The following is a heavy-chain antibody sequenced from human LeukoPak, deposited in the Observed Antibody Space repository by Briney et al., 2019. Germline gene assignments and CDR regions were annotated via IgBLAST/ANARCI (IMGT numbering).Heavy chain of an antibody. CDR2: IYYSGST. V-gene: IGHV4-30-4*01. D-gene: IGHD3-3*01. Sequence: SQTLSLTCTVSGGSISSGDYYWSWIRQPPGKGLEWIGYIYYSGSTYYNPSLKSRVTISVDTSKNQFSLKLSSVTAADTAVYYCARSGRFLEWLSDYYYYGMDVWGQGTTVTVSS. CDR1: GGSISSGDYY. J-gene: IGHJ6*02. CDR3: ARSGRFLEWLSDYYYYGMDV.